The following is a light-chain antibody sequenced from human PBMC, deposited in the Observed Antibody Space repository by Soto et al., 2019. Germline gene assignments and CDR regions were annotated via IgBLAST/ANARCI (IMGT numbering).Light chain of an antibody. CDR2: DAS. J-gene: IGKJ4*01. CDR3: QQSFGVSQFT. Sequence: DIQMTQSPSTLSASVGDRVTFTCRASHNISRWLAWYQQKPGKAPNLLIFDASSLESGVPSRFSGSGSGTDFTLTISSLQPEDFATYFCQQSFGVSQFTFGGGTKVEIK. CDR1: HNISRW. V-gene: IGKV1-5*01.